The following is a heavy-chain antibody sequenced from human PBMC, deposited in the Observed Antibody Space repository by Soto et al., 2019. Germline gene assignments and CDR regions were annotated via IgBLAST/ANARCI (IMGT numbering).Heavy chain of an antibody. J-gene: IGHJ4*02. CDR2: IYYSGST. D-gene: IGHD5-12*01. CDR1: GGSISSGDYY. V-gene: IGHV4-30-4*01. Sequence: QVQLQESGPGLVKPSQTLSLTCTVSGGSISSGDYYWSWIHQPPGKGLEWIGYIYYSGSTDYNPSLKSRVTISVDTSKNQFSLKLSSVTAADTAVYYCARGDGGYGLYYFDYWGQGTLVTVSS. CDR3: ARGDGGYGLYYFDY.